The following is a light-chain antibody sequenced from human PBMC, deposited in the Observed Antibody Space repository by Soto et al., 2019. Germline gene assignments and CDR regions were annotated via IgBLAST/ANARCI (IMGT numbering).Light chain of an antibody. J-gene: IGKJ1*01. CDR3: QQYGSSPLT. Sequence: EIVLTQSPGTLSLSPGERATLSCRASQSVSSSFLVWYQQRPGQAPRLLMYGASTRATGIPDRFSGSGSGTDFTLTISRLEPEDFAVYYCQQYGSSPLTFGQGTKVDIK. CDR2: GAS. V-gene: IGKV3-20*01. CDR1: QSVSSSF.